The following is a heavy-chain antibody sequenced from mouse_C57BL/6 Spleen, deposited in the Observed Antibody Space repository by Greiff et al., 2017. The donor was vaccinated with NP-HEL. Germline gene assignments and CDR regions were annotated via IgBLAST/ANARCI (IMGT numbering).Heavy chain of an antibody. CDR2: IYPSDSET. V-gene: IGHV1-61*01. Sequence: QVQLQQPGAELVRPGSSVKLSCKASGYTFTSYWMDWVKQRPGQGLEWIGNIYPSDSETHYNQKFKDKATLTVDKSSSTAYMQLSSLTSEDSAVYYCARERDYGKVFDYWGQGTTLTVSS. CDR3: ARERDYGKVFDY. D-gene: IGHD2-1*01. CDR1: GYTFTSYW. J-gene: IGHJ2*01.